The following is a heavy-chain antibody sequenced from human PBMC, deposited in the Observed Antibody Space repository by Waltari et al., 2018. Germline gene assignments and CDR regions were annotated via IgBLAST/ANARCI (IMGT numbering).Heavy chain of an antibody. J-gene: IGHJ6*03. CDR3: AKGGLEAVDYMDV. CDR1: AFTFDDYT. D-gene: IGHD2-15*01. V-gene: IGHV3-43*01. CDR2: ISWDGGST. Sequence: EVQLVESGGVVVQPGGSLRLSCAASAFTFDDYTMHWVRQAPGKGLEWVFLISWDGGSTYYADSVKGRFTISRDNSKNSLYLQMNSLRTEDTALYYCAKGGLEAVDYMDVWGKGTTVTISS.